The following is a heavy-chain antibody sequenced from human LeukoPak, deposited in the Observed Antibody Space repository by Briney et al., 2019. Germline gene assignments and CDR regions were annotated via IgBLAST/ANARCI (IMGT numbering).Heavy chain of an antibody. CDR3: ARLYSSSLGRVFDY. V-gene: IGHV4-61*01. Sequence: SETLSLTCTVSGGSISSSSYYWSWIRQPPGKGLEWIGYIYYSGSTNYNPSLKSRVTISVDTSKNQFSLKLSSVTAADTAVYYCARLYSSSLGRVFDYWGQGTLVTVSS. D-gene: IGHD6-13*01. CDR1: GGSISSSSYY. J-gene: IGHJ4*02. CDR2: IYYSGST.